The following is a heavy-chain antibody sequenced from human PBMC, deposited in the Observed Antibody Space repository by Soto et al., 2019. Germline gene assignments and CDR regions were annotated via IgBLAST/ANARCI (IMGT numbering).Heavy chain of an antibody. CDR2: ISYDGSNK. V-gene: IGHV3-30-3*01. CDR3: ARGDTAMVGYYYYSGMDA. J-gene: IGHJ6*02. CDR1: GFSFSSYA. D-gene: IGHD5-18*01. Sequence: AGGTLRRSCAASGFSFSSYAMHWVRQAPGKGLEWVAVISYDGSNKYYADSVKGRFTISRDNSKNTRYLQMNSLRAEETAVDYCARGDTAMVGYYYYSGMDAWGQGTPVTV.